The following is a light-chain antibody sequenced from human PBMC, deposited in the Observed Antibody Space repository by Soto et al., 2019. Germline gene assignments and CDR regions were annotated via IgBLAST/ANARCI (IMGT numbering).Light chain of an antibody. V-gene: IGLV1-44*01. Sequence: QSVLTQPPSASGTPGQRATISCCGSNSNIGSDIVNCYQLLPGAAPEVLINTTNQRPSGVPERFSGSKSGTSASLAISGLQSEDEADYYCATWDDSLFGHVFGTGTKVTVL. J-gene: IGLJ1*01. CDR2: TTN. CDR3: ATWDDSLFGHV. CDR1: NSNIGSDI.